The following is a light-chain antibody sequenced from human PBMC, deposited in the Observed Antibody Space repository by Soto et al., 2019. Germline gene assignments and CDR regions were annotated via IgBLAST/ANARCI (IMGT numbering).Light chain of an antibody. Sequence: DIEMTQAPSTLYGTVGDRVTITCRASQTISSWLAWYQQKPGKAPKLLIYKASTLKSGVPSRFSGSGAGTDFTLTINSLQPEDSATYFCQPYVSYPITFGQ. V-gene: IGKV1-5*03. CDR2: KAS. CDR3: QPYVSYPIT. CDR1: QTISSW. J-gene: IGKJ5*01.